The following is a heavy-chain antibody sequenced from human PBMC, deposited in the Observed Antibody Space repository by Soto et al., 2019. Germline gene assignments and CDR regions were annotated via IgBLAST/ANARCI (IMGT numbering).Heavy chain of an antibody. CDR3: ARDQKGRWLQLVVDY. CDR2: ISSSSSTI. Sequence: GGSLRLSCAASGFTFSSYSMNWVRQAPGKGLEWVSYISSSSSTIYYADSVKGRFTISRDNAKNSLYLQMNSLRDEDTAVYYCARDQKGRWLQLVVDYWGQGTLVTVSS. D-gene: IGHD5-12*01. J-gene: IGHJ4*02. CDR1: GFTFSSYS. V-gene: IGHV3-48*02.